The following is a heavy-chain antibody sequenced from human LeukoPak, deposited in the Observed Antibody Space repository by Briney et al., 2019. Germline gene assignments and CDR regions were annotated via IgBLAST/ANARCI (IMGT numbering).Heavy chain of an antibody. CDR3: VRRSSGWSFDC. Sequence: GGSLRLSFSASGFTFNSYYMYWVRQAPGKGLEYVSAISSNGGSTNYADSVKGRFTISRDNSKNTLYLQMSSLRAEDTAVYYCVRRSSGWSFDCWGQGTLVTVSS. V-gene: IGHV3-64D*06. D-gene: IGHD6-19*01. CDR2: ISSNGGST. J-gene: IGHJ4*02. CDR1: GFTFNSYY.